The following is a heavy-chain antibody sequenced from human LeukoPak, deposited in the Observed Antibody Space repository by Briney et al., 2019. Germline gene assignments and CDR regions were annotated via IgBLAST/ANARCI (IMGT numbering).Heavy chain of an antibody. CDR3: AREVASSGWYGEALDY. D-gene: IGHD6-19*01. Sequence: SETLSLTCTVSGGSISSSSYYWGWIRQPPGKGLEWIGSIYYSGSTYYNPSLKSRVTISVDTSKNQFSLKLSSVTAADTAVYYCAREVASSGWYGEALDYWGQGTLVTVSS. J-gene: IGHJ4*02. CDR2: IYYSGST. CDR1: GGSISSSSYY. V-gene: IGHV4-39*07.